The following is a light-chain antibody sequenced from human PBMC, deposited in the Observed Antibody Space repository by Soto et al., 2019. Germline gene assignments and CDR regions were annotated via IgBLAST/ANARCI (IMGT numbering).Light chain of an antibody. CDR1: SSDVGSSNL. V-gene: IGLV2-23*01. CDR3: CSFAGSSTYV. Sequence: QSALTQPASVSGSPGQSITISCTGTSSDVGSSNLVSWYQQNPGKAPKVMIYEGTQRPSGVSNRFSGSKSGNTASLTLSGLQAEDEADYYCCSFAGSSTYVFGTGTKVTVL. CDR2: EGT. J-gene: IGLJ1*01.